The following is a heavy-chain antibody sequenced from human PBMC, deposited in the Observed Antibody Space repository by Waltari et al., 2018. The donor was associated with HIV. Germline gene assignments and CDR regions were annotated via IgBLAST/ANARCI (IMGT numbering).Heavy chain of an antibody. Sequence: EVQLVESGGGLVQPGGSLSSSCGASGFTFRRYWLHWVRQAPGKELVWVSRIESDGASTNYADSVKGRVTISRDNAKNTLSLQMNSLSVEDTAVYYCVRAGRSSDGFDVWGQGTMVTVSS. CDR1: GFTFRRYW. D-gene: IGHD6-6*01. CDR3: VRAGRSSDGFDV. CDR2: IESDGAST. J-gene: IGHJ3*01. V-gene: IGHV3-74*01.